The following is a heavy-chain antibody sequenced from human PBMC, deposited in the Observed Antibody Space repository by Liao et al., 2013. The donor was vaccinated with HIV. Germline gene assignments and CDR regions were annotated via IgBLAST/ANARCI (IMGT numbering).Heavy chain of an antibody. CDR1: GGSFSGYF. Sequence: QVQLQQWGAGVLKPSETLSLTCAVHGGSFSGYFWSWIRQFPGQALEWIGEINHTGSTAYNPSLRSRVTMSVDTSKTQFSLNLRSVTAADSAVYYCARDTRNTLVRGVSAFXYWGPGSLVTVSS. D-gene: IGHD3-10*01. CDR3: ARDTRNTLVRGVSAFXY. J-gene: IGHJ4*02. CDR2: INHTGST. V-gene: IGHV4-34*01.